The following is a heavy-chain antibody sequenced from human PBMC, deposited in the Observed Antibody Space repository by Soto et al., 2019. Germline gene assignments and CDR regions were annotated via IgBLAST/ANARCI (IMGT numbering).Heavy chain of an antibody. CDR3: ARDPTYGDQRRRYYYYGMDV. D-gene: IGHD4-17*01. CDR1: GGSISSGGYY. J-gene: IGHJ6*02. V-gene: IGHV4-31*03. Sequence: SETLSLTCTVSGGSISSGGYYWSWIRQRPGKGLEWIGYIYYSGSTYYNPSLKSRVTISVDTSKNQFSLKLSSVTAADTAVYYCARDPTYGDQRRRYYYYGMDVWGQGTTVTVSS. CDR2: IYYSGST.